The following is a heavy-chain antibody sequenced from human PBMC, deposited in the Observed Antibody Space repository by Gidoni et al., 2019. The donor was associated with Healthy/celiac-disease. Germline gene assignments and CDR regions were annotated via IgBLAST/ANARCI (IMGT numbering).Heavy chain of an antibody. CDR2: ISYDGSNK. J-gene: IGHJ4*02. D-gene: IGHD3-10*01. CDR1: GFPFSSYA. CDR3: ARDSGVY. Sequence: QVQLVESGGGVVQPGRSLGLTCAASGFPFSSYAMHWVRQAPGKGLEWVAVISYDGSNKYYADSVKGRFTISRDNSKNTLYLQMNSLRAEDTAVYYCARDSGVYWGQGTLVTVSS. V-gene: IGHV3-30-3*01.